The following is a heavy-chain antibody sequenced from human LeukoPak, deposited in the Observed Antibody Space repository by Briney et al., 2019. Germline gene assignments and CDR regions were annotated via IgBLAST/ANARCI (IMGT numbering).Heavy chain of an antibody. D-gene: IGHD2-2*01. V-gene: IGHV3-30*18. Sequence: GRSLRLSCAASGFTFSSYGMHWVRQAPGKGLEWVAVISYDGSNKYYADSVKGRFTISRDNSKNTLYLQMNSLRAEDTAVYYCAKVGQYCGSTSCHYYYGMDVWGQGTTVTVSS. CDR2: ISYDGSNK. CDR1: GFTFSSYG. CDR3: AKVGQYCGSTSCHYYYGMDV. J-gene: IGHJ6*02.